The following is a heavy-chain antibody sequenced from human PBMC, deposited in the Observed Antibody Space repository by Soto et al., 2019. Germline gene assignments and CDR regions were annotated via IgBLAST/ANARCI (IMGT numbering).Heavy chain of an antibody. CDR3: ARDWPTGSDYYYYGMDV. J-gene: IGHJ6*02. CDR2: ISYDGSNK. Sequence: GESLKISCAASGFTFSSYAMHWVRQAPGKGLEWVAVISYDGSNKYYADSVKGRFTISRDNSKNTLYLQMNSLRAEDTAVYYCARDWPTGSDYYYYGMDVWGQGTTVTVSS. CDR1: GFTFSSYA. D-gene: IGHD4-17*01. V-gene: IGHV3-30-3*01.